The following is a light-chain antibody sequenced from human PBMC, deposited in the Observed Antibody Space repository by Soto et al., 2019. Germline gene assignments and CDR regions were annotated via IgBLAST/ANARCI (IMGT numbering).Light chain of an antibody. J-gene: IGKJ2*01. CDR3: QHSYFTPYT. CDR1: QSISSY. CDR2: AAS. V-gene: IGKV1-39*01. Sequence: DIQMTQSPTSLSASVGDRLTISCRASQSISSYLNWYQQKPGKAPKLLIFAASSLQSGVPSRFSGSGSGTDFTLTISSLQPEDFATYYCQHSYFTPYTFGQGTRLEIK.